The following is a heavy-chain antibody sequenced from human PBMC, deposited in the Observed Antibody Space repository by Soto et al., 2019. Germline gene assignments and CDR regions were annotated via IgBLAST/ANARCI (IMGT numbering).Heavy chain of an antibody. Sequence: ASVKVSCKSSGYTFTSYGIHWVRQAPGQRLEWTGWINAGNGNTKYSEKFQGRVTITRDTSASTAYLELSSLRSEDTAVYYCARDPNDSSDYYQHYYYGMDVWGQGTTVTVSS. CDR1: GYTFTSYG. V-gene: IGHV1-3*01. CDR2: INAGNGNT. CDR3: ARDPNDSSDYYQHYYYGMDV. D-gene: IGHD3-22*01. J-gene: IGHJ6*02.